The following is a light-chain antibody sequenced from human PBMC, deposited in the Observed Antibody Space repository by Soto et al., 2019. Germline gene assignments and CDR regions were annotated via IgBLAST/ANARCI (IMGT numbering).Light chain of an antibody. CDR2: GAS. Sequence: EIVLTQSPGTLSLSPGERATLSCRASQSVAGSYLAWYQQKPGQAPRLLIYGASSRATGIPDRFSGSGSGTDFTLTISRLEPEDFAVYYCQQYGSSPQIFGGGTKVEI. J-gene: IGKJ4*01. CDR3: QQYGSSPQI. CDR1: QSVAGSY. V-gene: IGKV3-20*01.